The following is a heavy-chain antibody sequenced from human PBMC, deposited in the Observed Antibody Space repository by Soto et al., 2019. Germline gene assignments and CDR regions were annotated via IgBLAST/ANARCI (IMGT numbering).Heavy chain of an antibody. CDR2: IYYSGTT. CDR1: DGSLNSGDYH. V-gene: IGHV4-30-4*01. Sequence: QVQLQESRPGLVKPSQTMSLTCTVSDGSLNSGDYHWTWIRQPPGKGLEWIGAIYYSGTTYYNPSLKRRMRISVDTSTNHFSLKLTSVTAADTAVYYCARDYLASSGGMDVWGQGTTVTVSS. J-gene: IGHJ6*02. CDR3: ARDYLASSGGMDV.